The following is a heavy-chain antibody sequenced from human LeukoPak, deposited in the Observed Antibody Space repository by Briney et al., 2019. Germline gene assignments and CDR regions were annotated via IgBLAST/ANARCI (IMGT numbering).Heavy chain of an antibody. CDR3: ARVNINNWHSCDY. V-gene: IGHV4-4*02. CDR2: IHHEGST. J-gene: IGHJ4*02. CDR1: GGSISSSIR. D-gene: IGHD1-1*01. Sequence: SGTLSLTCGVSGGSISSSIRWSWVRQPPGKGLEGIGEIHHEGSTKYSPSLKSRVTISVDKSKNQFSLKLNSMTAADTAVYYCARVNINNWHSCDYWGQGTLVTVSS.